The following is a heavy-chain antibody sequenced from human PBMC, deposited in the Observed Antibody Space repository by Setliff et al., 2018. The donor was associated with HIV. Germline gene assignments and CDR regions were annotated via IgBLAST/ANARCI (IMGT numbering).Heavy chain of an antibody. V-gene: IGHV1-2*06. CDR3: ARPRVFDSFDV. CDR1: GYMILGYK. CDR2: ISPDNGVA. J-gene: IGHJ3*01. Sequence: ASVKVSCKASGYMILGYKMNWVRQAPGQGLEWIGRISPDNGVAEYAPKFQGRVRMTLDTSISTAYLEIPRLTSGDAAAYYCARPRVFDSFDVWGQGTRVTVSS.